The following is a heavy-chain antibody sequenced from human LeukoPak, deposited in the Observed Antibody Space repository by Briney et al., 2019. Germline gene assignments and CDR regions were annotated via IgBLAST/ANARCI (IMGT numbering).Heavy chain of an antibody. V-gene: IGHV3-21*01. J-gene: IGHJ4*02. CDR3: ARNKDYDFVWGIYRPWDDFDY. D-gene: IGHD3-16*02. Sequence: GGSLRLSCAASGFTFSGYSMNWVRQAPGKGLEWDSSISSSSTYMYYADSVEGRFTISRDNAKNSLYLQMNSLRAEDTAVYYCARNKDYDFVWGIYRPWDDFDYWGQGALVTVSS. CDR2: ISSSSTYM. CDR1: GFTFSGYS.